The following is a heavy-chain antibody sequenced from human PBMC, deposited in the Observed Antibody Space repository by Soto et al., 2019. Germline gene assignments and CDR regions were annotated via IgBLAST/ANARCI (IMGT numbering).Heavy chain of an antibody. V-gene: IGHV4-31*03. J-gene: IGHJ6*03. CDR2: IYYSGST. CDR1: GGSISSGGYY. Sequence: SETLSLTCTVSGGSISSGGYYWSWIRQHPGKGLEWIGYIYYSGSTYYNPSLKSRVTISVDTSKNQFSLKLSSVTAADTAVYYCASYRAPYGTTAYYYYYYMDVWGKGTTVTVSS. CDR3: ASYRAPYGTTAYYYYYYMDV. D-gene: IGHD4-17*01.